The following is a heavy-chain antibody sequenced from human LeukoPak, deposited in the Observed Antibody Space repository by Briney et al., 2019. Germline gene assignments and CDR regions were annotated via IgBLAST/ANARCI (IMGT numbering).Heavy chain of an antibody. D-gene: IGHD3-10*01. V-gene: IGHV4-34*01. J-gene: IGHJ4*02. CDR1: GGSFSGYY. Sequence: SETLPLTCAVYGGSFSGYYWSWIRQPPGKGLEWIGEINHSGSTSYNPSLKSRVTISVDTSKNQFSLKLSSVTAADTAVYYCARVQLWFGESKFDYWGQGTLVTVSS. CDR3: ARVQLWFGESKFDY. CDR2: INHSGST.